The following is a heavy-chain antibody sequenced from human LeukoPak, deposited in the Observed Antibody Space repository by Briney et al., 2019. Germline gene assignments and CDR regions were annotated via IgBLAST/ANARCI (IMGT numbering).Heavy chain of an antibody. CDR2: INPNSGDT. V-gene: IGHV1-2*02. D-gene: IGHD6-13*01. Sequence: ASVKVSCKASGYTFTAYYMHWVRQAPGQGLEWMGWINPNSGDTNYAQNFQGRVTMTRDTSINTAYMELSGLRSDDTAVYYCARIKWSAANDWGQGTLVTVSS. J-gene: IGHJ4*02. CDR3: ARIKWSAAND. CDR1: GYTFTAYY.